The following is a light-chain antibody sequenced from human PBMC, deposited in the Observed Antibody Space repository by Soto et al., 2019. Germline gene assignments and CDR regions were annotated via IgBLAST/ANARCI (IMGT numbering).Light chain of an antibody. CDR3: QQYHNWPPQYT. CDR1: QTVSSN. CDR2: GAS. J-gene: IGKJ2*01. V-gene: IGKV3-15*01. Sequence: EIVMTQSPATLSVSPGERATLSCRASQTVSSNLAWYQQKPGQAPRLLIHGASTRATGVPARFSGSGSGTEFTLTISSLQSKDFAVYYCQQYHNWPPQYTFGQGTKVQIK.